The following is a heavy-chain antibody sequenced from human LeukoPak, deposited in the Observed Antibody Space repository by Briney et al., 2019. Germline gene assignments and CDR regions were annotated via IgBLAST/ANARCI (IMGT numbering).Heavy chain of an antibody. CDR3: ATSSVVREIDY. J-gene: IGHJ4*02. V-gene: IGHV3-23*01. Sequence: GGSLRLSCAASGFTFNNYAMNWVRQAPGKGLEWVSALSGGAGRTYYADSVKGRFTISRDNSKSSLYLQMNSLRDEDTAVYYCATSSVVREIDYWGQGTLVTVSS. CDR2: LSGGAGRT. D-gene: IGHD3-10*01. CDR1: GFTFNNYA.